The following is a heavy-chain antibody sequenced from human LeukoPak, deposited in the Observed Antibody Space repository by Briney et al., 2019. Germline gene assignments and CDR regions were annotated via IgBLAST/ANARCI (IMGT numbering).Heavy chain of an antibody. CDR3: ARDYYDSSGYPVP. J-gene: IGHJ5*02. CDR1: GYSISSGYY. V-gene: IGHV4-38-2*02. D-gene: IGHD3-22*01. Sequence: SETLSLTCTVSGYSISSGYYWGWIRQPPGKGLEWIGSIYHSGSTYYNPSLKNRVTISVDTSKNQFSLKLSSVTAADTAVYYCARDYYDSSGYPVPWGQGTLVTVSS. CDR2: IYHSGST.